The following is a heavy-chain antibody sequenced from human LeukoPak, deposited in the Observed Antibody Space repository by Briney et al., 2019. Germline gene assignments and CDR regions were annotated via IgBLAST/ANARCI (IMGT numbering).Heavy chain of an antibody. D-gene: IGHD5-18*01. CDR2: ISSSSSTV. V-gene: IGHV3-48*04. J-gene: IGHJ4*02. CDR1: GFTFSSDS. Sequence: GGSLRLSCAAYGFTFSSDSMNWVRQAPGKGLEWVSYISSSSSTVYYADSVKGRFTISRDNAKNSLYLQMNSLRAEDTAVYYCAGSNSYGYMGEVDYWGQGTLVTVSS. CDR3: AGSNSYGYMGEVDY.